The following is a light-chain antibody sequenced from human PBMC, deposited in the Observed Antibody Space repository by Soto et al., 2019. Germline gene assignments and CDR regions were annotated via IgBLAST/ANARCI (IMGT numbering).Light chain of an antibody. CDR2: EGT. CDR3: RSFAGLMSLV. J-gene: IGLJ2*01. CDR1: RSDVGSYNF. Sequence: QSALTQPASVSGSPGQWITISCVGSRSDVGSYNFVSWYQQHPGKAPKLMIYEGTKRPSGVSDRFSGSKSGNTASLTISGIKPEDEAAYYCRSFAGLMSLVFGGGTTVTVL. V-gene: IGLV2-23*01.